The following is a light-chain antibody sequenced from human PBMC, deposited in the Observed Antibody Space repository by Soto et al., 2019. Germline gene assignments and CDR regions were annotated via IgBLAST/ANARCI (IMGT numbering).Light chain of an antibody. J-gene: IGLJ1*01. CDR3: SSYTSSSTPYV. CDR2: EVS. CDR1: SSDVGGYNY. V-gene: IGLV2-14*01. Sequence: QSALTQPASVSGSPGQSITISCTGTSSDVGGYNYVSWYQQHPGKAPKLMIYEVSNRSSGVSNRFSGSKSGNTASLTISGLQAADDADYYCSSYTSSSTPYVFGTGTKLTVL.